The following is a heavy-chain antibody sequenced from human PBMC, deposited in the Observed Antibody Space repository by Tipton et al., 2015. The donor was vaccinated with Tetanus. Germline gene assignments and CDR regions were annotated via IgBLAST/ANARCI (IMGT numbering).Heavy chain of an antibody. V-gene: IGHV1-18*01. CDR1: GYTFTTYG. Sequence: QSGPEVKKPGASVKVSCKASGYTFTTYGISWVRQAPGQGLEWMGWISGDGKTHYAQKFQGRVQLTADPYSNTAYLEVRSLTSDVTAVYFCARDAGPDYIWGNYRFPFDYWGQGTLVTVSS. J-gene: IGHJ4*02. CDR3: ARDAGPDYIWGNYRFPFDY. CDR2: ISGDGKT. D-gene: IGHD3-16*02.